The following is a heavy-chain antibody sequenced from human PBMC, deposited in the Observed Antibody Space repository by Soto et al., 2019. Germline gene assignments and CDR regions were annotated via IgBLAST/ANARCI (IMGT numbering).Heavy chain of an antibody. Sequence: ASVKVSCKASGYTFTSYDINWVRQATGQGLEWMGWMNPNSGNTGYAQKFQGRVTMTRNTSISTAYMELSSLRSEDTAVYYCARVGYYDFWSGYPGHYYYYYMDVWCKGTMVTVSS. V-gene: IGHV1-8*01. D-gene: IGHD3-3*01. J-gene: IGHJ6*03. CDR3: ARVGYYDFWSGYPGHYYYYYMDV. CDR1: GYTFTSYD. CDR2: MNPNSGNT.